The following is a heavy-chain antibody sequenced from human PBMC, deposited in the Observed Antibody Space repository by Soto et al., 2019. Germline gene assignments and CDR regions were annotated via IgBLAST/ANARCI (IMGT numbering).Heavy chain of an antibody. Sequence: PGGSLRLSCAASGFTFSSYGMHWVRQAPGKGLEWVAVISYDGSNKYYADSVKGRFTISRDNSKNTLYLQMNSLRAEDTAVYYCAKEFYCSSTSCYLYYYYYGMDVWGQGTTVTVSS. CDR3: AKEFYCSSTSCYLYYYYYGMDV. CDR1: GFTFSSYG. V-gene: IGHV3-30*18. J-gene: IGHJ6*02. CDR2: ISYDGSNK. D-gene: IGHD2-2*01.